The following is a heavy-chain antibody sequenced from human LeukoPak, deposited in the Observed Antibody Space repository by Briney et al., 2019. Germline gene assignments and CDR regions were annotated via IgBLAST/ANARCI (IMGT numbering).Heavy chain of an antibody. V-gene: IGHV3-7*01. CDR3: ARGGKGLTGYYTDLFDY. CDR1: GFTFSSYW. J-gene: IGHJ4*02. D-gene: IGHD3-9*01. Sequence: GGSLRLSCAASGFTFSSYWMSWVRQAPAKGLEWVANIKQDGSEKYYVDSVKGRFAISRDNAKNSLYLQMNSLRAEDTAVYYCARGGKGLTGYYTDLFDYWGQGTLVTVSS. CDR2: IKQDGSEK.